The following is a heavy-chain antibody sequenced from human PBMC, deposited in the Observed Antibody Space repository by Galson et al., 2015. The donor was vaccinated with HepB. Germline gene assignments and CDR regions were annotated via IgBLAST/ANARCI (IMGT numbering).Heavy chain of an antibody. CDR1: GYTFTSYY. J-gene: IGHJ5*02. D-gene: IGHD5-18*01. V-gene: IGHV1-46*04. Sequence: SVKVSCKASGYTFTSYYMHWVRQAPGQGLEWMGIINPSGGSTSYAQKLQGRVTMTRDTSTSTVYMELSSLRSEDTAVYYCARGEYSYGSEGPAGFDPWGQGTLVTVSS. CDR3: ARGEYSYGSEGPAGFDP. CDR2: INPSGGST.